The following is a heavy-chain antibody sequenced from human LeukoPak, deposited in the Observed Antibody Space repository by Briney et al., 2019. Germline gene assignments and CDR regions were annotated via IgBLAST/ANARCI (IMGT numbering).Heavy chain of an antibody. J-gene: IGHJ3*02. V-gene: IGHV3-9*01. CDR2: ISWNSGSI. Sequence: GGSLRLSCAVSGFTFSSYAMSWVRQAPGKGLEWVSGISWNSGSIGHGDSVKGRFTISRDNARNSLYLQMSSLRAEDTALYYCAKSSSPRSDFRTGAFDIWGQGTMVTVSS. D-gene: IGHD1-14*01. CDR1: GFTFSSYA. CDR3: AKSSSPRSDFRTGAFDI.